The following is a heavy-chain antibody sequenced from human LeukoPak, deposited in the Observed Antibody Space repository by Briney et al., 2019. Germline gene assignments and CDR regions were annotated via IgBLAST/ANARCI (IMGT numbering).Heavy chain of an antibody. J-gene: IGHJ5*02. CDR1: AGSISRYY. CDR2: INHSGST. V-gene: IGHV4-34*01. D-gene: IGHD3-22*01. Sequence: SETLSLTCSVSAGSISRYYWSWIRQPPGKGLEWIGEINHSGSTNYNPSLKSRVTISVDTSKNQFSLKLSSVTAADTAVYYCARGTYYYDSSGYYLRWFDPWGQGTLVTVSS. CDR3: ARGTYYYDSSGYYLRWFDP.